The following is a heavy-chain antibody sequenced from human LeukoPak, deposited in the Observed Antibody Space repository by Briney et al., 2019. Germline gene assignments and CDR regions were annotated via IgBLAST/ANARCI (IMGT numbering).Heavy chain of an antibody. D-gene: IGHD6-19*01. CDR3: ASWDGSHSSGWYDF. CDR1: GFTFSSYA. CDR2: ISRNGDNT. Sequence: GGSLRLSCAASGFTFSSYAMSWVRQAPGKGLEWVSPISRNGDNTFYADSVKGRFTISRDNSKNTLYLQMNSLRAEDTAVYYCASWDGSHSSGWYDFWGQGTLVTVSS. V-gene: IGHV3-23*01. J-gene: IGHJ5*01.